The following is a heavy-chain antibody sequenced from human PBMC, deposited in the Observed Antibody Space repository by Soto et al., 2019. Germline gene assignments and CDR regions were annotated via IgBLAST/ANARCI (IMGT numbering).Heavy chain of an antibody. CDR1: GYSFNSYI. Sequence: ASVKVSCKASGYSFNSYIIHWVRQAPGQRLEWMGRINGGTGNTKYSQKFQGRVTITRDTSATTAYLELSSLRDEDTAVYYCARVPASGYQRHYYYYGMDVWGQGTTVTVSS. CDR3: ARVPASGYQRHYYYYGMDV. D-gene: IGHD2-2*01. CDR2: INGGTGNT. V-gene: IGHV1-3*01. J-gene: IGHJ6*02.